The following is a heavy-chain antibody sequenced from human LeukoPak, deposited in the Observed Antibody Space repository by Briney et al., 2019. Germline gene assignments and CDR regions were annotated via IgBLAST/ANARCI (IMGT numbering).Heavy chain of an antibody. CDR1: GFTFSSYA. V-gene: IGHV3-30-3*01. Sequence: PGGSLRLSCAASGFTFSSYAMHWVRQAPGKGLEWVAVISYDGSNKYYADSVKGRFTISRDNSKNTLYLQMNSLRAEDTAVYYCARRVRWFGYCDYWGQGTLVTVSS. J-gene: IGHJ4*02. D-gene: IGHD3-10*01. CDR2: ISYDGSNK. CDR3: ARRVRWFGYCDY.